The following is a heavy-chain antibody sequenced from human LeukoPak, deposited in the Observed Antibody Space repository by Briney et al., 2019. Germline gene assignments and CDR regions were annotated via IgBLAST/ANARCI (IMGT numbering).Heavy chain of an antibody. D-gene: IGHD5-18*01. CDR3: ARHEIRLQLCPPHYFDY. Sequence: GESLKISCKASGYSFTSFWIAWVRQMPGKGLEGMGVIYPGDSHTKYSPSFEGQVTISADNSSNTASLQWSSLKASDTAIYYCARHEIRLQLCPPHYFDYWGQGTLVTVSS. V-gene: IGHV5-51*01. CDR1: GYSFTSFW. CDR2: IYPGDSHT. J-gene: IGHJ4*02.